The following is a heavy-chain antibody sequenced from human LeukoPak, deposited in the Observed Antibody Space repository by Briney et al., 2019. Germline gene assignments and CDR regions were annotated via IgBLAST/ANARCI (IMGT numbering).Heavy chain of an antibody. Sequence: PGGSLRLSCATSGFTFSSYSMNWVRQAPGKGLEWVSSISSSSSYIYYADSVKGRFTISRDNAKNSLYLQMNSLRAEDTAAYYCARDRGYYVIDYWGQGTLVTVPS. CDR3: ARDRGYYVIDY. V-gene: IGHV3-21*01. CDR1: GFTFSSYS. J-gene: IGHJ4*02. CDR2: ISSSSSYI. D-gene: IGHD3-10*02.